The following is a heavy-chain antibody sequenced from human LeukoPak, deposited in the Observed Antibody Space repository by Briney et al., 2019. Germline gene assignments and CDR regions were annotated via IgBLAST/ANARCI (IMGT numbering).Heavy chain of an antibody. J-gene: IGHJ4*02. CDR2: ISYDGSNK. CDR3: ARVLLGGYNLLDY. Sequence: PGGCLRLSCAASGFTFSSYAMHWVRQAPGKGLEWVAVISYDGSNKYYADSVKGRFTISRDNSKNTLYLQMNSLRAEDTAVYYCARVLLGGYNLLDYWGQGTLVTVSS. CDR1: GFTFSSYA. D-gene: IGHD5-24*01. V-gene: IGHV3-30-3*01.